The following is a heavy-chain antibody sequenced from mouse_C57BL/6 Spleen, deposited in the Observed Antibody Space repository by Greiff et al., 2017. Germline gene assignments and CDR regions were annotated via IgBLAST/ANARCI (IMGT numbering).Heavy chain of an antibody. Sequence: VQLKQSGPELVKPGASVKMSCKASGYTFTDYNMHWVKQSHGKSLEWIGYINPNNGGTSYNQKFKGKATLTVNKSSSTAYMELRSLTSEDSAVYYCARDYYGSSHAMDYWGQGTSVTVSS. CDR1: GYTFTDYN. V-gene: IGHV1-22*01. CDR3: ARDYYGSSHAMDY. J-gene: IGHJ4*01. D-gene: IGHD1-1*01. CDR2: INPNNGGT.